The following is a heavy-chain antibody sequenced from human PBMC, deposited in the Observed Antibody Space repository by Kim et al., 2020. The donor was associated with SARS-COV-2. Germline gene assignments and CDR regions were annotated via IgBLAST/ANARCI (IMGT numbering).Heavy chain of an antibody. V-gene: IGHV4-4*02. CDR3: ARLQLQTTRRILTTVVTRVTYYFDY. D-gene: IGHD4-17*01. CDR2: IYHSGST. J-gene: IGHJ4*02. Sequence: SETLSLTCAVSGGSISTSDWWSWVRQPPGKGLQWIGEIYHSGSTNYNQSLKRRLTISVDKSKNQFSLKLSSVTAADTAMYYCARLQLQTTRRILTTVVTRVTYYFDYWGQGTLVTVSS. CDR1: GGSISTSDW.